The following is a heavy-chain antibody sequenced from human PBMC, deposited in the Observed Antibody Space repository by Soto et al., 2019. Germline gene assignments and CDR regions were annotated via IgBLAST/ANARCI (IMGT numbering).Heavy chain of an antibody. CDR1: GYTFTTYT. Sequence: GASVKVSCKASGYTFTTYTIHWVRQAPGQRLEWMGWINTGNGNTHYSQKFQGRVTITMDASASIAYMELSSLRSEDTAVYYCATMQVQAVGMVVWFDPWGQGTMVTVSS. D-gene: IGHD6-13*01. CDR3: ATMQVQAVGMVVWFDP. V-gene: IGHV1-3*04. CDR2: INTGNGNT. J-gene: IGHJ5*02.